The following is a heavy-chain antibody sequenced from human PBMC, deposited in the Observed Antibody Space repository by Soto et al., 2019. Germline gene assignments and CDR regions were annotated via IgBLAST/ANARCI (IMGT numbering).Heavy chain of an antibody. CDR3: ARLITMGHGMDV. J-gene: IGHJ6*02. V-gene: IGHV5-10-1*01. Sequence: GASVKVSCKGSGYSFTSYWISWVRQMPGKGLEWMGRIDPSDSYTNYSPSFQGHVTISADKSISTAYLQWSSLKASDTAMYYCARLITMGHGMDVWGQGTTVTVSS. D-gene: IGHD3-10*01. CDR1: GYSFTSYW. CDR2: IDPSDSYT.